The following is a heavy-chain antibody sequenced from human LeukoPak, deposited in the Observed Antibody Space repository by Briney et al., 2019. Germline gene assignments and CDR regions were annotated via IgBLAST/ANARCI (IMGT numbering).Heavy chain of an antibody. Sequence: ASVKVSCKASGYTFTRYYMHWVRQAPGQGLEWMGWINSNSGGTNYAQKFQGRVTMTRDTSISTAYMELSSLRSDDTAVYYCARIASWFGASLFDYWGQGTLVTVSS. CDR3: ARIASWFGASLFDY. J-gene: IGHJ4*02. V-gene: IGHV1-2*02. D-gene: IGHD3-10*01. CDR2: INSNSGGT. CDR1: GYTFTRYY.